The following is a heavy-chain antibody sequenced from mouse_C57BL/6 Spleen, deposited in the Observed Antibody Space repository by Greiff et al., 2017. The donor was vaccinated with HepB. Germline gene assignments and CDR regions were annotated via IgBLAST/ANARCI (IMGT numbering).Heavy chain of an antibody. Sequence: QVQLQQPGAELVKPGASGKMSCKASGYTFTSYWITWVKQRPGQGLEWIGDIYPGSGSTNYNEKFKSKATLTVDTSSSTAYMQLSSLTSEDSAVYYCARGAYYGSSSHWYFDDWGTGTTVTVSS. J-gene: IGHJ1*03. D-gene: IGHD1-1*01. CDR2: IYPGSGST. V-gene: IGHV1-55*01. CDR1: GYTFTSYW. CDR3: ARGAYYGSSSHWYFDD.